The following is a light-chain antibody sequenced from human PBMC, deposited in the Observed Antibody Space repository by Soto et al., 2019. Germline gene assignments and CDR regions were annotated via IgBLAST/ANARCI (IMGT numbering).Light chain of an antibody. CDR3: QQYGRSPWT. J-gene: IGKJ1*01. V-gene: IGKV3-20*01. CDR2: GAS. CDR1: QSVSSSY. Sequence: EIVLTQSPGTLSLSPEDRATLSCRASQSVSSSYLAWYQQKPGQAPGLLIYGASSRATGIPDRFSGSGSGTDFTLTISRLEPEDFAVYYCQQYGRSPWTFGQGTKVDI.